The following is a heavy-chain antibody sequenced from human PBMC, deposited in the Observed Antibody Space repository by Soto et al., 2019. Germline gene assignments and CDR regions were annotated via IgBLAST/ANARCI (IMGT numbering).Heavy chain of an antibody. D-gene: IGHD4-4*01. CDR1: GDSISSGDYY. Sequence: QVQLQESGPGLVKPSQTLSLTCTVSGDSISSGDYYCSWIRQLPGKGLEWIGYIYYSGRTSYHPSLKSRVSISVDTSKNQFSLRLTSVTAADTAVYYCARDPLYSPFRQYGMDVWGQGITVTVSS. V-gene: IGHV4-31*03. J-gene: IGHJ6*02. CDR3: ARDPLYSPFRQYGMDV. CDR2: IYYSGRT.